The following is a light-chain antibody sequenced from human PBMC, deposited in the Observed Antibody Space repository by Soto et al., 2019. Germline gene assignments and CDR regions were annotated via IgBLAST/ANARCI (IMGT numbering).Light chain of an antibody. Sequence: QSVLTQPPSVSGAPGQRVTISCTGSSSNIGAGYDVHWYQQLPGTAPKLLIYGNSNRPSGVPDRCSGSKSGTSASLAITGLQAEDEAEYYCQSYDSSLSVYVFGTGTKRTVL. V-gene: IGLV1-40*01. CDR2: GNS. J-gene: IGLJ1*01. CDR1: SSNIGAGYD. CDR3: QSYDSSLSVYV.